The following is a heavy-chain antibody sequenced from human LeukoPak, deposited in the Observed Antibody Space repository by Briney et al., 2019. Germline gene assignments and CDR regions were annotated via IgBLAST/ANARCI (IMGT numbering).Heavy chain of an antibody. Sequence: PGGSLRPSCAASGFTFSSYSMNWVRQAPGKGLEWVSYISSSSTTTYYADSVKGRFTISRDHAKNSLYLQMNSLRAEDTAVYYCARVRGGYSMPYYYYGMDVWGQGTTVTVSS. J-gene: IGHJ6*02. CDR1: GFTFSSYS. D-gene: IGHD5-18*01. CDR2: ISSSSTTT. CDR3: ARVRGGYSMPYYYYGMDV. V-gene: IGHV3-48*04.